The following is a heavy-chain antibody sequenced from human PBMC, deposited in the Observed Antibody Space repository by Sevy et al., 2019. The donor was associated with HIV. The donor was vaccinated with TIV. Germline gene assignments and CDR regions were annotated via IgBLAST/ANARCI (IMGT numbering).Heavy chain of an antibody. D-gene: IGHD4-4*01. CDR1: GYTFTAYY. V-gene: IGHV1-2*06. J-gene: IGHJ6*02. Sequence: ASVKVSCKASGYTFTAYYIHWVRQAPGQGLEWMGRMKPNTGDTNYAQRFQDRVTMTRDPSTNTAYMELSSLRSEDTAVYYCARGAMTTVTRGYYYGMDVWGQGTTVTVSS. CDR2: MKPNTGDT. CDR3: ARGAMTTVTRGYYYGMDV.